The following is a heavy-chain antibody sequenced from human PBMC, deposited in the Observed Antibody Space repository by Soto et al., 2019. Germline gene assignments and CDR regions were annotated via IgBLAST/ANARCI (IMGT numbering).Heavy chain of an antibody. D-gene: IGHD3-22*01. CDR3: ARTDYYDSSGYDY. J-gene: IGHJ4*02. CDR2: IYSGGST. CDR1: GFTVSSNY. Sequence: GGSLRLSCAASGFTVSSNYMSWVRQAPGKGLEWVSVIYSGGSTYYADSVKDRFTISRDNSKNTLYLQMNSLRAEDTAVYYCARTDYYDSSGYDYWGQGTLVTVSS. V-gene: IGHV3-66*01.